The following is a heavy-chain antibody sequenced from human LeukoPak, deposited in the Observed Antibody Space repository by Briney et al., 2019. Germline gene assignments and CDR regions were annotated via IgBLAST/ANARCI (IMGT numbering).Heavy chain of an antibody. CDR2: ISSSSSYI. CDR1: GFTFSSYS. D-gene: IGHD6-19*01. J-gene: IGHJ5*02. V-gene: IGHV3-21*01. CDR3: ARVGYSSGWYGWFDP. Sequence: GGSLRLSCAASGFTFSSYSMNWGRQAPGKGLEWVSSISSSSSYIYYADSVKGRFTISRDNAKNSLFLQMNSLRAEDTAVYYCARVGYSSGWYGWFDPWGQGTLVTVSS.